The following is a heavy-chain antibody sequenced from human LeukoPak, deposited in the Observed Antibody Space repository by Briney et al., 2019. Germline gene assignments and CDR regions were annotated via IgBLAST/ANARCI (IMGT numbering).Heavy chain of an antibody. Sequence: GGSLRLSCAASGFTFSSYGMHWVRQAPGKGLEWVAVIWYDGSNKYYADSVKGRFTISRDNSKNTLYLQMNSLRAEDTAVYYCVEVGEQLDAFDIWGQGTMVTVSS. J-gene: IGHJ3*02. CDR3: VEVGEQLDAFDI. CDR1: GFTFSSYG. D-gene: IGHD3-16*01. V-gene: IGHV3-30*02. CDR2: IWYDGSNK.